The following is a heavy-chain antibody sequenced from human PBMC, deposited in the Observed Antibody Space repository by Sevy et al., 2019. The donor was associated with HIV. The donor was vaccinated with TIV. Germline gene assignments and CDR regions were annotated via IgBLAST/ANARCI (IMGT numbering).Heavy chain of an antibody. CDR2: ISWNSGSI. CDR3: AKDLAVAGTVYYYGMDV. CDR1: GFTFDDYA. V-gene: IGHV3-9*01. Sequence: GGSLRLSCAASGFTFDDYAMHWVRQAPGKGLEWVSGISWNSGSIGYADSVKGRFTISRDNAKNSLYLQMNSLRAEDTALYYCAKDLAVAGTVYYYGMDVWGQRTTVTVSS. D-gene: IGHD6-19*01. J-gene: IGHJ6*02.